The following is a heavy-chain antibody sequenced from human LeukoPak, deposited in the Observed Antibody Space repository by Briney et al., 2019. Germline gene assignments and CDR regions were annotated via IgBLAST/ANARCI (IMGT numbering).Heavy chain of an antibody. V-gene: IGHV4-34*01. J-gene: IGHJ4*02. Sequence: PSETLSLTCTVSGGSITSYYWSWIRQPPGKGLEWIGEINHSGSTNYNPSLKSRVTISVDTSKNQFSLKLSSVTAADTAVYYCARGIGYYYDSSGERSYFDYWGQGTLVTVSS. D-gene: IGHD3-22*01. CDR3: ARGIGYYYDSSGERSYFDY. CDR2: INHSGST. CDR1: GGSITSYY.